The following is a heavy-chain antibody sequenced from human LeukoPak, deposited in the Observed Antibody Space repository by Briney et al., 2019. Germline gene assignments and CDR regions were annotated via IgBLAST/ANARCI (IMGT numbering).Heavy chain of an antibody. D-gene: IGHD3-10*01. J-gene: IGHJ4*02. CDR1: GFPFSSYW. CDR2: VNSDGSTT. CDR3: AKADLLWFGELFSQAAAFDY. V-gene: IGHV3-74*01. Sequence: GGSLRLSCAASGFPFSSYWMHWVRQAPGKGLEWVSRVNSDGSTTTYADSVKGRFTISRDNSKNTLYLQMNSLRAEDTAVYYCAKADLLWFGELFSQAAAFDYWGQGTLVTVSS.